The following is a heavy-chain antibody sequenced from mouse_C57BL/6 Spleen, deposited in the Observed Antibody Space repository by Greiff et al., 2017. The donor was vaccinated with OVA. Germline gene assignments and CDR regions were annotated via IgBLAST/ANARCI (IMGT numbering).Heavy chain of an antibody. CDR3: AREGGRGIFDY. CDR1: GYAFTNYL. D-gene: IGHD3-3*01. J-gene: IGHJ2*01. CDR2: INPGSGGT. V-gene: IGHV1-54*01. Sequence: LQGVESGAELVRPGTSVKVSCKASGYAFTNYLIEWVKQRPGQGLEWIGVINPGSGGTNYNEKFKGKATLTADKSSSTAYMQLSSLTSEDSSVYFCAREGGRGIFDYWGQGTTLTVSS.